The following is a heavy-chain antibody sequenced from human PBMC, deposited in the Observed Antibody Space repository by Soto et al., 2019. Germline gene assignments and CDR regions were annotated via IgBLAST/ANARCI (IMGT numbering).Heavy chain of an antibody. CDR3: AKDYSSSCLDY. D-gene: IGHD6-13*01. V-gene: IGHV3-30*18. CDR1: GFTFSSYG. J-gene: IGHJ4*02. Sequence: QVQLVESGGGVVQPGRSLRLSCAASGFTFSSYGMHWVRQAPGKGLEWVAVISYDGSNKYYADSVKSRFTISRDNSKNTLYLQMNSLRAEDTAVYYCAKDYSSSCLDYWGQGTLVTVSS. CDR2: ISYDGSNK.